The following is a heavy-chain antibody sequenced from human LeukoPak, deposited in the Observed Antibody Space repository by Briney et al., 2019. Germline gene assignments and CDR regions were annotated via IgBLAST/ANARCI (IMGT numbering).Heavy chain of an antibody. CDR2: ITGSSYI. V-gene: IGHV3-21*01. J-gene: IGHJ6*02. CDR3: ARDRELRYCSSTSCYNYFGMDV. CDR1: GFTFSTYS. Sequence: GGSLRLSCAASGFTFSTYSMNWVRQAPGKGLEWVSSITGSSYIYYADSVKGRFTISSDNAKNSLYLQMNSLRAEDTALYYCARDRELRYCSSTSCYNYFGMDVWGQGTTVTVSS. D-gene: IGHD2-2*02.